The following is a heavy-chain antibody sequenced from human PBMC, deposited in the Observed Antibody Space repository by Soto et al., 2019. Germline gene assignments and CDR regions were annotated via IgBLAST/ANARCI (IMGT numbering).Heavy chain of an antibody. V-gene: IGHV3-30-3*01. J-gene: IGHJ4*02. Sequence: QVQLVESGGGVVQPGRSLRLSCAASGFSFSISPMHWVRQAPGKGPEWVALISYDGTNKFYADSVKGRFTISRDNSKSTHYLQVDSLRPEDAAVYYCARYPKTSGGQHWAFNYFDSWGQGTLVTVSS. CDR3: ARYPKTSGGQHWAFNYFDS. D-gene: IGHD7-27*01. CDR2: ISYDGTNK. CDR1: GFSFSISP.